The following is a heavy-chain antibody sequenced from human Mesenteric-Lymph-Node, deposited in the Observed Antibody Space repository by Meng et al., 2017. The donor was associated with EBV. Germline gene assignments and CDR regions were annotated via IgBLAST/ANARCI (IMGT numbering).Heavy chain of an antibody. CDR2: ISYTGTT. J-gene: IGHJ5*02. CDR1: GGSISTGAYY. D-gene: IGHD2-15*01. Sequence: QLQYTRAGLVTPSQTLSLTCAFSGGSISTGAYYWTWIRQPPGKGLVWIAYISYTGTTYYNPSLKSRVTISVDTSKNQFSLKLNSVTAADTAVYYCARGIADSWFDPWGQGALVTVSS. CDR3: ARGIADSWFDP. V-gene: IGHV4-30-4*01.